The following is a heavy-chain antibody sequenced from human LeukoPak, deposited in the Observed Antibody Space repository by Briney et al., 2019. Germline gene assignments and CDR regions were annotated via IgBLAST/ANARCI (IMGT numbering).Heavy chain of an antibody. J-gene: IGHJ4*02. V-gene: IGHV1-18*01. D-gene: IGHD3-10*01. CDR1: GYTFTSYG. CDR2: ISAYNGNT. CDR3: ARVHPLWYGSGSYYGDY. Sequence: ASVKVSCKASGYTFTSYGISWVRQAPGQGLEWMGWISAYNGNTNYAQKLQGRVTMTTDTSTSTAYMELRSLRSDDTAVYYCARVHPLWYGSGSYYGDYWGQGTLVTVSS.